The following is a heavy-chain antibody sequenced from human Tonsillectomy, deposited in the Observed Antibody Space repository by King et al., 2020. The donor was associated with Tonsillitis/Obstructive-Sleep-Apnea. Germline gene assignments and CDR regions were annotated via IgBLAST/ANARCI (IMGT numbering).Heavy chain of an antibody. Sequence: VQLVESGGGLVQSGGSLRLSCAASGFTFSSYAMSWVRQAPGKGLEWVSVISDSGGSTHYADSVKGRFTISRDNSKNTLYLQMNSLRAADTAVYYCAKLYGGNSGSHFDYWGQGTLVTVSS. CDR2: ISDSGGST. CDR1: GFTFSSYA. V-gene: IGHV3-23*04. CDR3: AKLYGGNSGSHFDY. J-gene: IGHJ4*02. D-gene: IGHD4-23*01.